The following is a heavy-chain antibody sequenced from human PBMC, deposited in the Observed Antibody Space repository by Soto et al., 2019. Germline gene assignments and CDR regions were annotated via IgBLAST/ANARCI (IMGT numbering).Heavy chain of an antibody. V-gene: IGHV3-74*01. CDR2: INTDGSTT. Sequence: GSLRLSCAASGFTFSNYWIYWVRQAPGEGLVWVSRINTDGSTTSYADSVKGRFTISRDNAKNTVYLQMDSLRAEDTAVYYCARDPVQWLVPLDFWGQGTLDTVSS. CDR1: GFTFSNYW. J-gene: IGHJ4*02. D-gene: IGHD6-19*01. CDR3: ARDPVQWLVPLDF.